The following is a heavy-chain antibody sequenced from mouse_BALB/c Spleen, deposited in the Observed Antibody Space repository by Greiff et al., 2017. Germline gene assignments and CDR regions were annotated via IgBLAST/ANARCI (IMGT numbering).Heavy chain of an antibody. Sequence: EVKLMESGGGLVQPGGSLRLSCATSGFTFTDYYMSWVRQPPGKALEWLGFIRNKANGYTTEYSASVKGRFTISRDNSQSILYLQMNTLRAEDSATYYCARDPWGLGLYFDYWGQGTTLTVSS. V-gene: IGHV7-3*02. CDR2: IRNKANGYTT. J-gene: IGHJ2*01. CDR1: GFTFTDYY. CDR3: ARDPWGLGLYFDY. D-gene: IGHD3-3*01.